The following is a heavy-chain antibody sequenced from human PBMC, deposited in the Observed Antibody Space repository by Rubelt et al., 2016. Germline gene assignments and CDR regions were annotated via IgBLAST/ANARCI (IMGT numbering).Heavy chain of an antibody. CDR3: ARASTSLLMDY. Sequence: QVQLVQSGAEVKKPGASVKVSCKASGYTFTDYYMHWVRQAPGQGLEWMGWINPNSGGTNYAQKCQGWVSMTRDTSISTAYIELSSLTSDDTAVYYCARASTSLLMDYWGQGTLVTVSS. J-gene: IGHJ4*02. D-gene: IGHD3-16*01. CDR1: GYTFTDYY. CDR2: INPNSGGT. V-gene: IGHV1-2*04.